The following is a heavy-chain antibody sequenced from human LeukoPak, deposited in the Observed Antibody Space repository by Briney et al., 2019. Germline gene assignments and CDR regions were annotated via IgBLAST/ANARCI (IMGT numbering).Heavy chain of an antibody. J-gene: IGHJ3*02. V-gene: IGHV3-7*04. CDR2: IKEDASYK. D-gene: IGHD3-9*01. CDR3: ARDSSKQLAGYLPDGFDI. Sequence: PGGSLRLSCAASGFTFSTYWMAWVRQAPGKGLEWVANIKEDASYKNYVDSVKGRFTISRDNAKNSLYLQMNSLRAEDTAVYHCARDSSKQLAGYLPDGFDIWGQGTMVTVSS. CDR1: GFTFSTYW.